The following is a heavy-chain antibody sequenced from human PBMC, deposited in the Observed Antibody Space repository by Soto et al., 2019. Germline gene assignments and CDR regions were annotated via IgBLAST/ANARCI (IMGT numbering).Heavy chain of an antibody. CDR3: ATGGAGSGPFTWELPDH. CDR2: ITPFSGDV. Sequence: QMQLVQSGAEVKRTGSSVTVSCKALGNTFTYRYLPWVRQAPGQALEWMGWITPFSGDVHYAQKFQERVTITRDRSISTAYMRMSSLRSDDTAMYYCATGGAGSGPFTWELPDHWGQGTLVTVSS. D-gene: IGHD1-26*01. J-gene: IGHJ4*02. CDR1: GNTFTYRY. V-gene: IGHV1-45*02.